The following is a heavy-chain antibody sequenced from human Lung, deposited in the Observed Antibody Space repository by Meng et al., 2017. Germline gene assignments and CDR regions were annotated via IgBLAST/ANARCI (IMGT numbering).Heavy chain of an antibody. D-gene: IGHD4-11*01. CDR3: ARGPTTMAHDFDY. CDR1: GGSFRDYY. J-gene: IGHJ4*02. Sequence: QGQREQWGAGLVKPSETLSLSGGVSGGSFRDYYWSWIRQPPGKGLEWIGEINHSGSTNYNPSLESRATISVDTSQNNLSLKLSSVTAADSAVYYCARGPTTMAHDFDYWGQGTLVTVSS. V-gene: IGHV4-34*01. CDR2: INHSGST.